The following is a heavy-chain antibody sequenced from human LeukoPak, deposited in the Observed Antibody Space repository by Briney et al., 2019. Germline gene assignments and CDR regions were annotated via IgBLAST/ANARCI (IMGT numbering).Heavy chain of an antibody. Sequence: GGSLRLSCAASGFTFGSYGMHWVRQAPGKGLEWVAFIRYDGSNKYYADSVKGRFTISRDNSKNTLYLQMNSLRAEDTAVYYCAKDQLLLWFGELLYYFDYWGQGTLVTVSS. CDR1: GFTFGSYG. J-gene: IGHJ4*02. D-gene: IGHD3-10*01. CDR2: IRYDGSNK. V-gene: IGHV3-30*02. CDR3: AKDQLLLWFGELLYYFDY.